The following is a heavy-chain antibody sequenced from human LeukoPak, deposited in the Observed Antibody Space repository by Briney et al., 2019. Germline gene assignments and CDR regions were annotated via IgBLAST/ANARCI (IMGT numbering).Heavy chain of an antibody. J-gene: IGHJ4*02. D-gene: IGHD2-21*02. Sequence: GASVKVSCKASGGTFSSYAISWVRQAPGQGLEWMGRIIPILGIANYAQKFQGRVTITADKSTSTAYMELSSLRSEDTAVYYCAIPAYCGGDCYSFDYWGQGTLVTVSS. CDR2: IIPILGIA. CDR1: GGTFSSYA. CDR3: AIPAYCGGDCYSFDY. V-gene: IGHV1-69*04.